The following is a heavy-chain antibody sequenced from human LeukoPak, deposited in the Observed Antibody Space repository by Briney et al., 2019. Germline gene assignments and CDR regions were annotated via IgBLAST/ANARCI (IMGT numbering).Heavy chain of an antibody. Sequence: SDTLSLTCTVSGGSISSYYWSWIRQPAGKGLEWIGRIYTSGSTNYNPSLKSRVTISVDKSKNQFSLKLSSVAAADTAVYYCAREDIEDYYYMDVWGKGTTVTVSS. V-gene: IGHV4-4*07. J-gene: IGHJ6*03. CDR3: AREDIEDYYYMDV. CDR1: GGSISSYY. CDR2: IYTSGST.